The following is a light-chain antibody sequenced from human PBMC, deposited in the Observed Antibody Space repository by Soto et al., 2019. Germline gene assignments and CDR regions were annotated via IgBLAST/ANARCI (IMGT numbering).Light chain of an antibody. CDR1: QSLLHNHGNTY. CDR2: KVS. J-gene: IGKJ1*01. Sequence: DILRTQPAVSSPVTLGQAASISCSSSQSLLHNHGNTYLSWFQQRPGQPPKLLMYKVSARFSGVPYKFSGSGAGTDYTLTISRVEAEDVDIYYCMQATQSHWTFGQGTKVDIK. V-gene: IGKV2-24*01. CDR3: MQATQSHWT.